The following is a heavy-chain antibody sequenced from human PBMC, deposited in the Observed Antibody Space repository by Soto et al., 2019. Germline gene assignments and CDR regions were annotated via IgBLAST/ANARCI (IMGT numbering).Heavy chain of an antibody. CDR1: GSTSSSYT. Sequence: EVQLVESGGGLVKPGGSWRLPFAASGSTSSSYTMTWARQAQGKGLEWVSSISSSSSYIYYADSVKGRFTISRDNAKNSLYLQMNSLRAEDTAVYYCARDYLSLTTVSYIDPWGQGTLVTVSS. D-gene: IGHD4-17*01. V-gene: IGHV3-21*01. CDR2: ISSSSSYI. CDR3: ARDYLSLTTVSYIDP. J-gene: IGHJ5*02.